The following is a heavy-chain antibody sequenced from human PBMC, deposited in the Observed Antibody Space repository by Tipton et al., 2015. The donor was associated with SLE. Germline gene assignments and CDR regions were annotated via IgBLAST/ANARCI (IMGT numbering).Heavy chain of an antibody. J-gene: IGHJ3*02. D-gene: IGHD3-9*01. CDR1: GGSFTMYY. V-gene: IGHV4-34*01. Sequence: TLSLTCAVSGGSFTMYYWSWIRQSPGKGLEWIGEINHSGSTNYNPSLKARVTISVDTSKNQFSLKLSSVTAADTAVYYCARGLYYDILTGSSAFDIWGQGTMVTVSS. CDR2: INHSGST. CDR3: ARGLYYDILTGSSAFDI.